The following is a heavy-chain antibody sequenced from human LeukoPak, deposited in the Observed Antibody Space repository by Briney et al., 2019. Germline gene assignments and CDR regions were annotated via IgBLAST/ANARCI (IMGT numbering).Heavy chain of an antibody. CDR2: ISDSGGST. J-gene: IGHJ4*02. Sequence: GGSLRLSCAASGFTFSRYSMNWVRQAPGKGLEWVSGISDSGGSTFYADSVKGRFTISRDNSKNILYLQMNSLRADDTAVYYCAKVSESNYDILTGYYTPYYFDYWGQGTLVTVSS. CDR1: GFTFSRYS. V-gene: IGHV3-23*01. D-gene: IGHD3-9*01. CDR3: AKVSESNYDILTGYYTPYYFDY.